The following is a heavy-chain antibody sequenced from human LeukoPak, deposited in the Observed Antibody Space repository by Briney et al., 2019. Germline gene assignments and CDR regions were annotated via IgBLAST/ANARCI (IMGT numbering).Heavy chain of an antibody. CDR1: GITFSSYG. D-gene: IGHD7-27*01. Sequence: GGSLRLSCAASGITFSSYGMSWVRQAPGKGLEWVSSISSTGGTTYYADSVKGRFTISRDNSKNTLYLQMNSPRAEDTAAYYCAKDGNWARFENWGQGTLVTVSS. CDR3: AKDGNWARFEN. CDR2: ISSTGGTT. V-gene: IGHV3-23*01. J-gene: IGHJ4*02.